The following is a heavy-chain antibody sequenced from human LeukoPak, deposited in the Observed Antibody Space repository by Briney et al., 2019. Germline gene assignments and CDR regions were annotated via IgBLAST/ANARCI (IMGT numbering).Heavy chain of an antibody. Sequence: GGSLRLSRAASGFTFSSYTMNWVRQAPGKGLEWVSSITGSSTYIFYADSVKGRFTVSRDNAKNSLYLQMNSLRAEDTAVYYCASLFYYDSSGYYYFDYWGQGTLVTVSS. D-gene: IGHD3-22*01. CDR3: ASLFYYDSSGYYYFDY. CDR1: GFTFSSYT. J-gene: IGHJ4*02. V-gene: IGHV3-21*01. CDR2: ITGSSTYI.